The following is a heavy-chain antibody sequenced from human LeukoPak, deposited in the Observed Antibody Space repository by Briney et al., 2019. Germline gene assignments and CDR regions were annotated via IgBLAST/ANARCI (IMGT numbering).Heavy chain of an antibody. J-gene: IGHJ4*02. Sequence: PEGSLRLSCAASGFIFSSYSMNWVRQAPGKGLEWVSSISSSSSYIYYADSVKGRFTISRDNAKNSLYLQMNSLRAEDTAVYYCARDRSSWSAPTWFDYWGQGTLVTVSS. CDR3: ARDRSSWSAPTWFDY. D-gene: IGHD6-13*01. CDR2: ISSSSSYI. CDR1: GFIFSSYS. V-gene: IGHV3-21*01.